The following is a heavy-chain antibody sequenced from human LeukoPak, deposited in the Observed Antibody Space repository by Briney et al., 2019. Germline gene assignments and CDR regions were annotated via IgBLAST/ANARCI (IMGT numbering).Heavy chain of an antibody. J-gene: IGHJ5*02. CDR1: GFTFSSYW. V-gene: IGHV3-7*05. CDR3: AKGYSNGYGA. D-gene: IGHD6-19*01. CDR2: IKNDGSEK. Sequence: GGSLRLSCAASGFTFSSYWMSWVRRAAGKGLEWVANIKNDGSEKYYADSVRGRFSFSRDNAKNSLNLQMNSLRAEDTAVYYCAKGYSNGYGAWGQGTLVTVSS.